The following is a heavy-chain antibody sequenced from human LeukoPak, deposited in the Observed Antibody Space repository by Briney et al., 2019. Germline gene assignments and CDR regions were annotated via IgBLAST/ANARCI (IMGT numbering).Heavy chain of an antibody. CDR2: ISGSGGTT. V-gene: IGHV3-23*01. D-gene: IGHD6-19*01. Sequence: GGTLRLSCAASGFTFSSYGMHWVRQAPGKGLEWVSAISGSGGTTYYADSVKGRFTISRDNSRNTLYLQMNSLRAEDTAVYYCARDQVSVAGTGIDYWGQGTLVTVSS. J-gene: IGHJ4*02. CDR3: ARDQVSVAGTGIDY. CDR1: GFTFSSYG.